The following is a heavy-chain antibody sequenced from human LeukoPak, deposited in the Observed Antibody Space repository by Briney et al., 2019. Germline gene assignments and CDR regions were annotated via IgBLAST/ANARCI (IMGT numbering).Heavy chain of an antibody. CDR1: GYTFTSYG. D-gene: IGHD2-2*01. CDR3: ARVLGPGDIVVVAGMDV. CDR2: ITTYNGNT. J-gene: IGHJ6*02. Sequence: ASVKVSCKASGYTFTSYGLSWVRQAPGQGLEWIGWITTYNGNTNYAQKLQARVTMTTDTSTSTAYMELRSLRSDDTALYHCARVLGPGDIVVVAGMDVWGPGTTVTVSS. V-gene: IGHV1-18*04.